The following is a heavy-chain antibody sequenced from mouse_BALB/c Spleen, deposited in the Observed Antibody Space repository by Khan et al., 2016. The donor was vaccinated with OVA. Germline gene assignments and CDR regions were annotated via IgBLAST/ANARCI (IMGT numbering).Heavy chain of an antibody. Sequence: EVELVESGGGLVQPGGSRKLSCAASGFTFSNFGMHWVRQAPKKGLEWVAYISSGSSTIYYVDTVQGRFTISRDNPKNTLFLQMTSLRSEDTAMYYCARSEGNFHWYFDVWGAGTSVTVSS. CDR2: ISSGSSTI. J-gene: IGHJ1*01. CDR1: GFTFSNFG. CDR3: ARSEGNFHWYFDV. D-gene: IGHD2-1*01. V-gene: IGHV5-17*02.